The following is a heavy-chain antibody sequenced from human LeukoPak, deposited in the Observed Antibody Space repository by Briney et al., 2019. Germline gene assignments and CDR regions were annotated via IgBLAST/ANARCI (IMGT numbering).Heavy chain of an antibody. Sequence: QPGGSLRLSCAASGFTFDDYTMHWVRQAPGKGLEWVSLISWDGGSTYYADSVKGRFTISRDNSKNSLYLQMNSLRTEDTALYYCAKGIGRVMGIAVAVDYWGQGTLVTVSS. J-gene: IGHJ4*02. V-gene: IGHV3-43*01. CDR3: AKGIGRVMGIAVAVDY. CDR2: ISWDGGST. CDR1: GFTFDDYT. D-gene: IGHD6-19*01.